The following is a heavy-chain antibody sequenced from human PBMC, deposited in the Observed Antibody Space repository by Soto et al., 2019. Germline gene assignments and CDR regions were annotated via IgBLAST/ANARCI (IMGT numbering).Heavy chain of an antibody. J-gene: IGHJ6*03. D-gene: IGHD3-10*01. Sequence: QVQLVQSGAEVKKPGASVKVSCKASGYTFTSYAMHWVRQAPGQRLEWMGWINAGNGNTKYSQKFQGRVTITRDTSASTAYMELSSLRSEDTAVYYCARDSGIYYYYYYMDVWGKGTTVTVSS. CDR1: GYTFTSYA. CDR2: INAGNGNT. V-gene: IGHV1-3*01. CDR3: ARDSGIYYYYYYMDV.